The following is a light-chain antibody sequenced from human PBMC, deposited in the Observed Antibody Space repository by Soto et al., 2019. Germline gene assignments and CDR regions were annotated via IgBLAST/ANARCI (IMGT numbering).Light chain of an antibody. CDR3: QQSYTAPRT. V-gene: IGKV1-39*01. J-gene: IGKJ4*01. Sequence: DIQLTHSPSSLSASVGDGVAITRRPSQSISTYLNWYQQKPGKAPNLLIFSASTLQSGVPSRLSGSGSGTDFTLTIRSLQPEDFATYYCQQSYTAPRTFGGGTKVDIK. CDR1: QSISTY. CDR2: SAS.